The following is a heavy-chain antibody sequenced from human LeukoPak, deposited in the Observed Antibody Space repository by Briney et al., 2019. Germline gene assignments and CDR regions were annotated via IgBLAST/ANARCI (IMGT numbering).Heavy chain of an antibody. CDR3: ARDARRAGYSGYDEYYFDY. Sequence: PGGSLRLSCAASGFTFDDYGMSWVRQAPGKGLEWVSGINWNGGSTGYADSVKGRFTISRDNAKNSLYLQMNSLRAEDTALYYCARDARRAGYSGYDEYYFDYWGQGTLVTVSS. CDR2: INWNGGST. V-gene: IGHV3-20*04. CDR1: GFTFDDYG. D-gene: IGHD5-12*01. J-gene: IGHJ4*02.